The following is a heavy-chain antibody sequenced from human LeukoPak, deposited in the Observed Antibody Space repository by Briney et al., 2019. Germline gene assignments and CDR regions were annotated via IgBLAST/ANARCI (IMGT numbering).Heavy chain of an antibody. CDR1: GFTFSDYH. CDR2: ISNRGSTI. D-gene: IGHD3-9*01. V-gene: IGHV3-11*01. Sequence: GGSLRLSCAASGFTFSDYHMSWIRQAPGKGLECVSYISNRGSTIYYADSVKGRFTISRDNAKNSLYLQMNSLRAEDTAVYYCARVERYFDWSGESYYFDYWGQGTLVTVSS. J-gene: IGHJ4*02. CDR3: ARVERYFDWSGESYYFDY.